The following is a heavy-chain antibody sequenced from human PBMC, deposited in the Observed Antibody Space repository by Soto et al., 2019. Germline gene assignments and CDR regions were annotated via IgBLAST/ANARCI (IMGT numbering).Heavy chain of an antibody. CDR3: ARERPDGARLDP. J-gene: IGHJ5*02. Sequence: PSATLSLTCTVSGGSISSGDYYWSWIRQPPGKGLEWIGYIYYSGSTYYSPSLRSRVTISVDTSKNQFSLKLSSVTAADTAVYYCARERPDGARLDPWGQGTLVTVSS. CDR1: GGSISSGDYY. CDR2: IYYSGST. V-gene: IGHV4-30-4*01. D-gene: IGHD6-6*01.